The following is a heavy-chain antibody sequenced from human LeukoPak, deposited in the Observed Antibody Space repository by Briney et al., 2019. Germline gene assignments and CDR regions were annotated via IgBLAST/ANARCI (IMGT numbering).Heavy chain of an antibody. CDR3: ARLAFGEFDS. J-gene: IGHJ4*02. Sequence: GESLKISCKSSGYSFTNYWIGWVRQMPGKGLECMGIIYPADSDTKYSPSLQGQVTISADKSINTAYLQWSSLKASDTAIYYCARLAFGEFDSWGQGALVAVSS. D-gene: IGHD3-10*01. CDR1: GYSFTNYW. CDR2: IYPADSDT. V-gene: IGHV5-51*01.